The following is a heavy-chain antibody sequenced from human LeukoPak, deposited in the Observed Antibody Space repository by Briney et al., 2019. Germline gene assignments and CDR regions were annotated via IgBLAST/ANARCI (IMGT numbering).Heavy chain of an antibody. CDR1: GFTFSSYA. D-gene: IGHD2-2*01. Sequence: PGGSLRLSCAASGFTFSSYAMSWVRQAPGKGLEWVANIKQDGSEKYYVDSVKGRFTISRDNAKNSLYLQMNSLRAEDTAVYYCARSVVPASYGMDVWGQGTTVTVSS. CDR3: ARSVVPASYGMDV. V-gene: IGHV3-7*01. CDR2: IKQDGSEK. J-gene: IGHJ6*02.